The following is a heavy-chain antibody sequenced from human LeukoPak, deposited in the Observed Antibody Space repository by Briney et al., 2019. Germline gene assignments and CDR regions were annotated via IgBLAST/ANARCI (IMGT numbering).Heavy chain of an antibody. V-gene: IGHV4-30-4*08. J-gene: IGHJ5*02. D-gene: IGHD2-15*01. Sequence: SETLSLTCTVSGGSISSGGYYWSWIRQHPGKGLEWIGEINHSGSTNYNPSLKSRVTISVDTSKNQFSLKLSSVTAADTAVYYCAREAYCSGGTCSLNWFDPWGQGTLVTVSS. CDR3: AREAYCSGGTCSLNWFDP. CDR1: GGSISSGGYY. CDR2: INHSGST.